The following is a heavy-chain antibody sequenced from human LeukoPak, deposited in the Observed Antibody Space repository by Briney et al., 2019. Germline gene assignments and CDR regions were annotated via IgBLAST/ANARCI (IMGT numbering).Heavy chain of an antibody. V-gene: IGHV4-34*01. CDR2: INHSGST. CDR1: GGSFSGYY. J-gene: IGHJ4*02. Sequence: SETLSLTCAVYGGSFSGYYWSWIRQPPGKGLEWIGEINHSGSTNYNPSLKSRVTISVDTSKNQFSLKLSSVTAADTAVYYCARRQYYDYVWGSYRYYYFDYWGQGTLVTVSS. CDR3: ARRQYYDYVWGSYRYYYFDY. D-gene: IGHD3-16*02.